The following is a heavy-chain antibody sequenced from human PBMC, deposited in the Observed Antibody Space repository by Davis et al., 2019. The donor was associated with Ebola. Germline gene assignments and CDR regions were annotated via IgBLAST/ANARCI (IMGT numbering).Heavy chain of an antibody. CDR2: IYPGDSDT. CDR3: ARRRSIVAAGNWFDP. J-gene: IGHJ5*02. CDR1: GYTFTSYC. V-gene: IGHV5-51*01. Sequence: PGGSLSLSCTVSGYTFTSYCIGWVRQTPGKGLEWMGLIYPGDSDTRYSPSFQGQVTISADKSSSTAYLQWSSLKASDTAMYYCARRRSIVAAGNWFDPWGQETLVTVSS. D-gene: IGHD6-13*01.